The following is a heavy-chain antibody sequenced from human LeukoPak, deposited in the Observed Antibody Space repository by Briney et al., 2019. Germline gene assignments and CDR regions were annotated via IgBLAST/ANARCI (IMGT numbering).Heavy chain of an antibody. Sequence: PSETLSLTCTVSGGTISNYFWRWIRQPPGKGLEWIGLIYYSGTAIYNPSLMGRVIMSVDTSKNQFSLSLSSVSAADTALYYCARHREPSGSYSAFDYWGQGALVTVSS. CDR1: GGTISNYF. D-gene: IGHD3-10*01. CDR3: ARHREPSGSYSAFDY. J-gene: IGHJ4*02. V-gene: IGHV4-59*08. CDR2: IYYSGTA.